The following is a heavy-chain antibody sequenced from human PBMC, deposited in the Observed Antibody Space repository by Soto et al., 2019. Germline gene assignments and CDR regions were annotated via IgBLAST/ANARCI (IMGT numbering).Heavy chain of an antibody. J-gene: IGHJ4*02. CDR3: ARELPYYYDSSGYYPLDY. D-gene: IGHD3-22*01. Sequence: QVQLVESGGGVVQPGRSLRLSCAASGFTFSSYGMRWVRQAPGKGLEWVAVIWYDGSNKYYADSVKGRFTISRDNSKNTLYLQMNSLRAEDTAVYYCARELPYYYDSSGYYPLDYWGQGTLVTVSS. V-gene: IGHV3-33*01. CDR2: IWYDGSNK. CDR1: GFTFSSYG.